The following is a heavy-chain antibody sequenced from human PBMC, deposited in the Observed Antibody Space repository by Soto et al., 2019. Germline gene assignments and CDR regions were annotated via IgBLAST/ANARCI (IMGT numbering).Heavy chain of an antibody. J-gene: IGHJ6*02. Sequence: SVKVSCKASGVTFSSYAISWVRQAPGQGLEWMGGIIPIFGTANYAQKFQGRVTITADESTSTAYMELSSLRSEDTAVYYCGDSELEPPYYYYGMDVWGQGTTVTVSS. CDR3: GDSELEPPYYYYGMDV. V-gene: IGHV1-69*13. D-gene: IGHD1-1*01. CDR2: IIPIFGTA. CDR1: GVTFSSYA.